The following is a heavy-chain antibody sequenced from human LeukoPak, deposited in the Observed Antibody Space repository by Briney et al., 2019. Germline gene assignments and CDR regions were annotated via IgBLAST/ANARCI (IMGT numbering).Heavy chain of an antibody. CDR3: ARDGHYYYGMDV. CDR2: IYTSGST. Sequence: SETLSLTCTFSGGSISSYYWNWIRQPAGKGLEWIGRIYTSGSTNYNPSLKSRVTMSVDTSKSQFSLKLNSVTAADMAVYYCARDGHYYYGMDVWGQGTTVTVSS. V-gene: IGHV4-4*07. J-gene: IGHJ6*02. CDR1: GGSISSYY.